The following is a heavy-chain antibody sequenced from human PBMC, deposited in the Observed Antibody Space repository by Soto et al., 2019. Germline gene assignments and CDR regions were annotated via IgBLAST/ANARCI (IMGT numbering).Heavy chain of an antibody. D-gene: IGHD1-1*01. CDR3: VRDGTKTLPDWIDP. Sequence: PSKNMSLTCTVSGASISGFYWSWIRKSAGKGLEWIGRIYATGTTDYNPSLKSRVMMSVDTSKKQFSLKLRSVTAADTAVYYCVRDGTKTLPDWIDPRCQG. V-gene: IGHV4-4*07. CDR1: GASISGFY. CDR2: IYATGTT. J-gene: IGHJ5*02.